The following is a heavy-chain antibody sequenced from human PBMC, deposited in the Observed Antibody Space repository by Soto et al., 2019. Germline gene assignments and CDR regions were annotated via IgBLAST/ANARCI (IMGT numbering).Heavy chain of an antibody. CDR3: ARANVELQATYKDMGV. CDR1: GGTFSSYT. V-gene: IGHV1-69*02. J-gene: IGHJ6*03. CDR2: IIPILGIA. D-gene: IGHD1-26*01. Sequence: QVQLVQSGAEVKKPGSSVKVSCKASGGTFSSYTISWVRQAPGQGLEWMGRIIPILGIANYAQKFQGRVTITADKSTSTDDMELSSLRSEDTAVYYCARANVELQATYKDMGVWGKGTTVTVSS.